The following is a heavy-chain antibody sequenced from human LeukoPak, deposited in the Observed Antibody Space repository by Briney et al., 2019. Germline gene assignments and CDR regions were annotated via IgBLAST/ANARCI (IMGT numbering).Heavy chain of an antibody. CDR1: GFTFSNLW. D-gene: IGHD6-19*01. CDR2: IKSRTDGGAT. CDR3: STYTSGSVSY. V-gene: IGHV3-15*01. J-gene: IGHJ4*02. Sequence: PGGSLRLSCAASGFTFSNLWMTWVRQAPGKGLEWVGRIKSRTDGGATDYAAPVKGRFTISRDDPKNTLYLQMNSLKTEDTAVYYCSTYTSGSVSYWGQGTLVTVSS.